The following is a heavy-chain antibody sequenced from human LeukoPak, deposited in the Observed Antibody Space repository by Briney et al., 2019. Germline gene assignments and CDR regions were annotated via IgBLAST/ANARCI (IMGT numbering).Heavy chain of an antibody. J-gene: IGHJ5*02. V-gene: IGHV1-69*06. CDR2: IIPIFGTA. CDR1: VGTFSSYA. CDR3: AREAVAAAQVFDP. D-gene: IGHD6-19*01. Sequence: GASVKVSCKASVGTFSSYAISWVRQAPGQGLEWMGGIIPIFGTANYAQKFQGRVTITADKSTSTAYMELSSLRSEDTAVYYCAREAVAAAQVFDPWGRGTLVTVSS.